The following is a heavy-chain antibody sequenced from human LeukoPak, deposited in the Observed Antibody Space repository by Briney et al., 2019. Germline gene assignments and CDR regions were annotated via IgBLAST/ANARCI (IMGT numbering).Heavy chain of an antibody. CDR3: ARQTGSGLFILP. CDR2: IYYGGST. Sequence: PSETLSLTCSVSDDSISIYYWSWVRQPPGKGLEWIGYIYYGGSTNYNPSLKSRVTISVDTSKNQFSLKLSSVTAADTAVYYCARQTGSGLFILPGGQGTLVTVSS. J-gene: IGHJ4*02. V-gene: IGHV4-59*01. CDR1: DDSISIYY. D-gene: IGHD3/OR15-3a*01.